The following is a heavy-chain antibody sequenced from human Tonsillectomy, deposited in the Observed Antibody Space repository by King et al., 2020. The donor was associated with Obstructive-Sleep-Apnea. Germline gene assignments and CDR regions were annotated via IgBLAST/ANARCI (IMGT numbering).Heavy chain of an antibody. V-gene: IGHV3-48*01. CDR1: GLAFSSYS. J-gene: IGHJ6*02. Sequence: VQLVESGGGLVQPGGSLRLSCAASGLAFSSYSMNWVRQAPGKGLEWVSYIRSTSGAIYYAYAVKGRFTISRDNAKNSLFLHMIGLRAEDTAVYFCVKVDIGDYNCAMDVWAQGTTVTVSS. D-gene: IGHD5-12*01. CDR2: IRSTSGAI. CDR3: VKVDIGDYNCAMDV.